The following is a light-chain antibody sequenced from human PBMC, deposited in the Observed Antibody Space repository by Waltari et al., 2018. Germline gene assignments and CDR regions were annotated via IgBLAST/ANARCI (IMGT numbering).Light chain of an antibody. CDR3: CSCAGSRIHVL. CDR1: SSDAGGYNH. Sequence: QSALTQPASVSGSPGQSITISCTGTSSDAGGYNHVPWYQKYPGKAPKLMIYDASKPPSGVSSLLSGSKSGHSDSLTLSRIQAEDEADYSCCSCAGSRIHVLFGGGTKLTVL. CDR2: DAS. V-gene: IGLV2-23*01. J-gene: IGLJ2*01.